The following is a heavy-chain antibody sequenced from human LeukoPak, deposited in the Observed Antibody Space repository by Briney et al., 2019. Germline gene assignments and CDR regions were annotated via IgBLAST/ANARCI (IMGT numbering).Heavy chain of an antibody. CDR3: AREGYYGAFDI. V-gene: IGHV3-48*02. J-gene: IGHJ3*02. CDR1: GFTFSDYS. Sequence: PGRSRRLSCAASGFTFSDYSTNWVRQAPGKGLEWVSYIGANSAIYYADSVKGRFTISRDNAKNSLSLQMNSLRDDDTAVYYCAREGYYGAFDIWGQGTVVTVSS. CDR2: IGANSAI. D-gene: IGHD3-10*01.